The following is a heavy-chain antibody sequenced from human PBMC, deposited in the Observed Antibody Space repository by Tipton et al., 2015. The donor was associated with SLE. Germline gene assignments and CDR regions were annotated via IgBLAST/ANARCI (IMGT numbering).Heavy chain of an antibody. CDR3: ATDFRGWETLRY. J-gene: IGHJ4*02. D-gene: IGHD1-26*01. V-gene: IGHV1-24*01. Sequence: QSGAEVKKPGASVKVSCKVSGYTLTELSIQWVRQAPGKGLEWMGGFDPEDGETIYSQKFQGRVTMTEDTSTDTAYMELTRLRSEDTAVYYCATDFRGWETLRYWGRGTLVTVSS. CDR1: GYTLTELS. CDR2: FDPEDGET.